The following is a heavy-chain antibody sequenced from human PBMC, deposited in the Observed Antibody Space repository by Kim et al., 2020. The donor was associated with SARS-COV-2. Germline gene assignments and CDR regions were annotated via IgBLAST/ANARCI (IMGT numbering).Heavy chain of an antibody. CDR3: ARGVGGMADEGMDV. V-gene: IGHV4-59*09. J-gene: IGHJ6*02. D-gene: IGHD3-3*01. Sequence: NPSLKSRVTISVDTSKNQFSLKLSSVTAADTAVYYCARGVGGMADEGMDVWGQGTTVTVSS.